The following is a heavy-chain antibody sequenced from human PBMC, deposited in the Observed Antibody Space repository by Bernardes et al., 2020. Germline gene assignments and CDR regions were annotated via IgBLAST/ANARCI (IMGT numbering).Heavy chain of an antibody. Sequence: GGSLRLSCAASGFTFSSYAMSWVRQAPGKGLEWVSAISGSGGSTYYADSVKGRFTISRDNSKNTLYLQMNSLRAEDTAVYYCAKAGSRCSSTSCYAVFYYFDYWGQGTLVTVSS. J-gene: IGHJ4*02. CDR1: GFTFSSYA. V-gene: IGHV3-23*01. D-gene: IGHD2-2*01. CDR3: AKAGSRCSSTSCYAVFYYFDY. CDR2: ISGSGGST.